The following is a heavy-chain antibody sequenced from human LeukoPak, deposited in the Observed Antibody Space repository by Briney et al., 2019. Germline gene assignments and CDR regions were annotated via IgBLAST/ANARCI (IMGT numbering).Heavy chain of an antibody. V-gene: IGHV4-39*07. J-gene: IGHJ4*02. CDR2: IYYSGST. CDR1: GGSISSSSYY. CDR3: ASLYSSSWYPSHYFDY. D-gene: IGHD6-13*01. Sequence: PSETLSLTCTVSGGSISSSSYYWGWIRQPPGKGLEWIGSIYYSGSTYYNPSLKSRVTISVDTSKNQFSLKLSSVTAADTAVYYCASLYSSSWYPSHYFDYWGQGTLVTVSS.